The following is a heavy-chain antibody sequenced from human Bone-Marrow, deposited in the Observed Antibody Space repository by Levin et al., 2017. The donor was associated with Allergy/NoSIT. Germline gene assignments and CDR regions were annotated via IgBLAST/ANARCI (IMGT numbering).Heavy chain of an antibody. V-gene: IGHV3-23*01. Sequence: GESLKISCAASGLTFSSYAMSWVRQAPGKGLEWVSSSSGSGVTAYYADSVKGRFTISRDNSKSTLYLQMTSLRAGDTAVYFCARVGPLGYYFDNWGQGTLVIVSS. D-gene: IGHD3-22*01. CDR1: GLTFSSYA. CDR2: SSGSGVTA. J-gene: IGHJ4*02. CDR3: ARVGPLGYYFDN.